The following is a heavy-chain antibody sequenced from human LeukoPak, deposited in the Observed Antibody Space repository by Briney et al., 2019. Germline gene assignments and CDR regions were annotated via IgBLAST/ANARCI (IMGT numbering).Heavy chain of an antibody. V-gene: IGHV4-34*01. CDR3: ATGRLYYYDSSGYYHYFDY. CDR2: INHSGST. Sequence: SETLSLTCAVYGGSFSGYYWSWIRQPPGKGLEWIGEINHSGSTNYNPSLKSRVTISVDTSKNQFSLKLSSVTAADTAVYYCATGRLYYYDSSGYYHYFDYWGQGTLVTVSS. CDR1: GGSFSGYY. J-gene: IGHJ4*02. D-gene: IGHD3-22*01.